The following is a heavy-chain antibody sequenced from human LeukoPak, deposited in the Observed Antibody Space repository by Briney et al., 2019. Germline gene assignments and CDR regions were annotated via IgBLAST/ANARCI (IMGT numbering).Heavy chain of an antibody. J-gene: IGHJ4*02. CDR2: IYPGDSDT. CDR1: GYNFANYW. CDR3: TLRGDSNYYDY. V-gene: IGHV5-51*01. D-gene: IGHD3-10*01. Sequence: GESLKISCKASGYNFANYWIAWVRLMPGKGLEWMGTIYPGDSDTRYRPSFQGQVTISADKSITPAYLQWSTLKASDTAMYYCTLRGDSNYYDYWGQGTLVTVSS.